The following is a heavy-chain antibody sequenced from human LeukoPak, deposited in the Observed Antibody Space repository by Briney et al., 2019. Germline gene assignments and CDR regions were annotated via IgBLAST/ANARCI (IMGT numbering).Heavy chain of an antibody. V-gene: IGHV3-74*01. CDR2: INSDGSST. Sequence: GGSLRLSCAASGFTFSSYWMHWVRQAPGKGLVWVSRINSDGSSTSYADSVKGRFAISRDNAKNTLYLQMNSLRAEDTAVYYCARDTDSSGYYYGSFDYWGQGTLVTVSS. CDR3: ARDTDSSGYYYGSFDY. CDR1: GFTFSSYW. J-gene: IGHJ4*02. D-gene: IGHD3-22*01.